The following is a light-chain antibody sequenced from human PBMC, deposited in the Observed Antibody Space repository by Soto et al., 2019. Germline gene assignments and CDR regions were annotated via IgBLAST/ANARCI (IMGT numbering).Light chain of an antibody. CDR1: QTVSNY. V-gene: IGKV3-11*01. CDR3: QQRMNWPLT. Sequence: EIVLTQSPATLSLSPGERATLSFMASQTVSNYLLWYQQKPGQAPRLLIYDASNRATGIPARFSGSGSETDFTLTISSLEPEDVAVYYCQQRMNWPLTFGQGTRLEIK. CDR2: DAS. J-gene: IGKJ5*01.